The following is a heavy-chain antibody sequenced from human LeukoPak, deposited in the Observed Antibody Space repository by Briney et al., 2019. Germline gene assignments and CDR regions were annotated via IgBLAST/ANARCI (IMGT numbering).Heavy chain of an antibody. CDR3: ASSYGDYVGEAFDI. Sequence: GGSLRLSCAASGFTFSNYWMTWVRQAPGKGLEWVANIKPDESEKYYVGSVKGRFTISRDNAKNSLYLQMNSLRAEDTAVYYCASSYGDYVGEAFDIWGQGTMVTVSS. J-gene: IGHJ3*02. D-gene: IGHD4-17*01. CDR2: IKPDESEK. V-gene: IGHV3-7*03. CDR1: GFTFSNYW.